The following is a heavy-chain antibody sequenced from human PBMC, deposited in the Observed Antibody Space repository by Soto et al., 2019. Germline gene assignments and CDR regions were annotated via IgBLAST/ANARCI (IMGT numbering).Heavy chain of an antibody. CDR2: IYYSGST. J-gene: IGHJ5*02. V-gene: IGHV4-30-4*01. CDR3: ARDVTWGTGTTVRFDP. Sequence: PSETLSLTCTVSGGSISSGDYYWSWIRQPPGKGLEWIGYIYYSGSTYYNPSLKSRVTISVDTSKNQFSLKLSSVTAADTAVYYCARDVTWGTGTTVRFDPWGQGTLVTVSS. D-gene: IGHD1-7*01. CDR1: GGSISSGDYY.